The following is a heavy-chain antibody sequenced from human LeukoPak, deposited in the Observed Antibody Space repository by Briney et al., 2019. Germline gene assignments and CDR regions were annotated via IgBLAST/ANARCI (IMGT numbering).Heavy chain of an antibody. CDR2: IYYSGST. J-gene: IGHJ4*02. D-gene: IGHD3-10*01. CDR3: ARARTYYYGSGSSYFDY. CDR1: GGSISSSSYY. V-gene: IGHV4-39*07. Sequence: SETLSLTCTVSGGSISSSSYYWGWIRQPPGKGLEWIGSIYYSGSTYYNPSLKSRVTISVDTPKNQFSLKLSSVTAADTAVYYCARARTYYYGSGSSYFDYWGQGTLVTVSS.